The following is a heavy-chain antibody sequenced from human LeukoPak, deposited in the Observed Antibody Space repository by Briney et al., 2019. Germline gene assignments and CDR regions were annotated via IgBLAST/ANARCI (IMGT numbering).Heavy chain of an antibody. J-gene: IGHJ5*02. CDR3: ARRGAIFGVVSEFDP. Sequence: PSETLSLTCTVSGGSISSYYWGWIRQPPGKGLEWIGSIYYSGSTYYNPSLKSRVTISVDTSKNQFSLKLSSVTAADTAVYYCARRGAIFGVVSEFDPWGQGTLVTVSS. CDR1: GGSISSYY. CDR2: IYYSGST. D-gene: IGHD3-3*01. V-gene: IGHV4-39*01.